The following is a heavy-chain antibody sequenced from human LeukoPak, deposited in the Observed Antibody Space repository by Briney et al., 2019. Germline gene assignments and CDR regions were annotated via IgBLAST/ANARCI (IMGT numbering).Heavy chain of an antibody. CDR3: AREPLY. Sequence: GGSLRLSCAASGFTFNSYAMHRVRQAPGKGLEWVAVISYDGSNKYYADSVKGRFTISRDNSKNMLYLQMNSLRTEDTAVYYCAREPLYWGQGTLVTVSS. V-gene: IGHV3-30-3*01. J-gene: IGHJ4*02. CDR2: ISYDGSNK. CDR1: GFTFNSYA.